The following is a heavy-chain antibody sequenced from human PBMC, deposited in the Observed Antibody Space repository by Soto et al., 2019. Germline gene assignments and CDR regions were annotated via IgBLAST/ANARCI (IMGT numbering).Heavy chain of an antibody. Sequence: QVQLVQSGAEVKKPGASVKVSCKASGYTFTSYGISWVRQAPGQGLEWMGWISAYNGNTNYAQKLQGRVTMTTDTLTSTAYMELRSLRSDDTAVYYCASRGDGYSYGYGVLHYWGQGTLVTVSS. CDR1: GYTFTSYG. V-gene: IGHV1-18*01. CDR3: ASRGDGYSYGYGVLHY. J-gene: IGHJ4*02. CDR2: ISAYNGNT. D-gene: IGHD5-18*01.